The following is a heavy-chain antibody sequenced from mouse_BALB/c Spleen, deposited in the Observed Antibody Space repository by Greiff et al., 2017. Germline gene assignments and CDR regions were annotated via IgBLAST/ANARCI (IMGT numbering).Heavy chain of an antibody. CDR3: ARRDYYGSNYDYLDY. V-gene: IGHV1-77*01. J-gene: IGHJ2*01. Sequence: QVQLKQSGAELARPGASVKLSCKASGYTFTDYYLSWVKQRTGQGLEWIEEIYPGSGTTYYNEKFKGKATLTADKSSSTVFMQLSSLTSDDSAVYFCARRDYYGSNYDYLDYWGQGTTLTVSS. CDR1: GYTFTDYY. CDR2: IYPGSGTT. D-gene: IGHD1-1*01.